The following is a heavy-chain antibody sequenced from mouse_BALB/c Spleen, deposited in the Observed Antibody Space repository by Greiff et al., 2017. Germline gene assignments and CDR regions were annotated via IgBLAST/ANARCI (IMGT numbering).Heavy chain of an antibody. Sequence: QVQLKESGPGLVAPSQSLSITCTVSGFSLTSYGVHWVRQPPGKGLEWLGVIWAGGSTDYNSALKSRLSISKDNSKSQVFLKMNSLQTDDTARYYCARDRHYAMDYWGQGTSVTVSS. V-gene: IGHV2-9*02. CDR2: IWAGGST. CDR1: GFSLTSYG. J-gene: IGHJ4*01. CDR3: ARDRHYAMDY.